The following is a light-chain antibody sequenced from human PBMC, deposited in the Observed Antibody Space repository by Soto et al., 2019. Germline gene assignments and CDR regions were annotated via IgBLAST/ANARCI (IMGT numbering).Light chain of an antibody. Sequence: SYELTQPPSVSVAPGQTAKITCGGVNIGRKSVHWFQQKPGQAPVLVVFDDSDRPSGIPERFSDSNSGNTATLTISRVEAGDEADYYCQLWDSDSEHVVFGGGTQLTVL. CDR2: DDS. CDR3: QLWDSDSEHVV. J-gene: IGLJ7*01. V-gene: IGLV3-21*02. CDR1: NIGRKS.